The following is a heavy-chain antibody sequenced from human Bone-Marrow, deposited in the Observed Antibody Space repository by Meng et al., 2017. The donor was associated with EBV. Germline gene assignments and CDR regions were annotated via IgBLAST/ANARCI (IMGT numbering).Heavy chain of an antibody. CDR2: ISSNSIDI. J-gene: IGHJ6*02. D-gene: IGHD5-24*01. Sequence: EVQLEESGGGLVKPGESLRLPCAASGFTLRSYSMNWVRLAPGKGLEWVSSISSNSIDIYYADLVKGRFTISRDNAKNSLYLQMNSLRAEDTAVYYCARDKPVEMATINYGMDVWGQGTTVTVSS. V-gene: IGHV3-21*01. CDR1: GFTLRSYS. CDR3: ARDKPVEMATINYGMDV.